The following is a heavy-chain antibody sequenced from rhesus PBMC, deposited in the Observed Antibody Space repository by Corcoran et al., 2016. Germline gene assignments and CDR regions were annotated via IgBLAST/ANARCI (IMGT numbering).Heavy chain of an antibody. V-gene: IGHV4-147*01. D-gene: IGHD5-24*01. Sequence: QVQLQESGPGLVKPSATLPLTCAVSGASIRRSSWSLIRQPPGKGLEWIGYFYGGSGSTTYNPSLKSRVTISRDTSKNQFSLKLSSVTAADTAVYYCARGGWGRFDVWGAGVLVTVSS. CDR1: GASIRRSS. CDR2: FYGGSGST. J-gene: IGHJ5-1*01. CDR3: ARGGWGRFDV.